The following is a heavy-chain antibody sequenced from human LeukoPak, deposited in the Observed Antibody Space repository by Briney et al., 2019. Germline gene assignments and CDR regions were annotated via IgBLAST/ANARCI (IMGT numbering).Heavy chain of an antibody. J-gene: IGHJ4*02. CDR3: ARYGSGSYYNLFDY. CDR2: IYSGGST. D-gene: IGHD3-10*01. V-gene: IGHV3-53*01. CDR1: GFTIGKSD. Sequence: GGSLRLSCATSGFTIGKSDMAWVRQAPGKGLEWVSVIYSGGSTYYADSVKGRFTISRDNSKNTLYLQMNSLRAEDTAVYYCARYGSGSYYNLFDYWGQGTLVTVSS.